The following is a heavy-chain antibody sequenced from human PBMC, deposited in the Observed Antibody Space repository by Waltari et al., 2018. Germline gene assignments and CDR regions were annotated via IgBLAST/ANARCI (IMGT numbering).Heavy chain of an antibody. CDR1: GVSITSTNW. CDR3: AAYPREGDWRLDP. V-gene: IGHV4-4*02. CDR2: IYHLENT. Sequence: QVQLQESGPGLVKSSGTLSLTCAVSGVSITSTNWWNWVRQPPGKGLEWIGEIYHLENTNYQPSLKSGVTISLDKSKNRFSLHLTSVTAADTAIYFCAAYPREGDWRLDPWVQGMLVTVAS. J-gene: IGHJ5*02. D-gene: IGHD2-21*02.